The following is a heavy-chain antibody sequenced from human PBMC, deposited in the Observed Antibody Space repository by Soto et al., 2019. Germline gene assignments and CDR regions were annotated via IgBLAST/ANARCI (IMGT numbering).Heavy chain of an antibody. V-gene: IGHV1-3*01. Sequence: ASVKFPCKASGYTFTSYAMHWVRQAPGQRLEWMGWINAGNGNTKYSQKFQGRVTITRDTSASTAYMELSSLRSEDTAVYYCASPSITGTRYYGMDVWGQGTKVTVSS. D-gene: IGHD1-7*01. CDR1: GYTFTSYA. J-gene: IGHJ6*02. CDR2: INAGNGNT. CDR3: ASPSITGTRYYGMDV.